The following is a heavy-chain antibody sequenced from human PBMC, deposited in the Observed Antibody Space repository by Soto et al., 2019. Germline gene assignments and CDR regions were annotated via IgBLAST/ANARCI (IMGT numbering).Heavy chain of an antibody. D-gene: IGHD1-26*01. V-gene: IGHV3-23*01. Sequence: GGSLRLSCAASGFTFSTFAMNWVRQAPGKGLEWVSGITGGSGFTFYADSVKGRFTISRDDSENTLFLQMSRLRAEDTAKYYCAKSGPTNYFDFWGQGTLVTVSS. J-gene: IGHJ4*02. CDR1: GFTFSTFA. CDR3: AKSGPTNYFDF. CDR2: ITGGSGFT.